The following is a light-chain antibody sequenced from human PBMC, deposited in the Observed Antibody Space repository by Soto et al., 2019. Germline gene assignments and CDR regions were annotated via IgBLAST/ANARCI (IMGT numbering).Light chain of an antibody. CDR1: SSDVGGYNY. Sequence: QSALTQPASVSGSPGQSITISCTGTSSDVGGYNYVSWYQQHPGKAPKLMIYDVSNRPSGVYNRFSGSKSGNTASLTISGLQAEDEADYYCNSYTSTSTVVFGGGTKLTVL. J-gene: IGLJ2*01. CDR3: NSYTSTSTVV. V-gene: IGLV2-14*03. CDR2: DVS.